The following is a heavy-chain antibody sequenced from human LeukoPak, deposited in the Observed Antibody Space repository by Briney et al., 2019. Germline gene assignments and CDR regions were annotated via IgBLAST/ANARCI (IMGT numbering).Heavy chain of an antibody. CDR3: ASSMSSGLPSSY. V-gene: IGHV3-23*01. J-gene: IGHJ4*02. D-gene: IGHD3-22*01. Sequence: GGSLRLSCAASGFTFSSYDMSWVRQAPGKGLEWVSTINSYGAYTYYADSVRGRFTISRDNAKNSLYLQMNSLRAEDTAVYYCASSMSSGLPSSYWGQGTLVTVSS. CDR2: INSYGAYT. CDR1: GFTFSSYD.